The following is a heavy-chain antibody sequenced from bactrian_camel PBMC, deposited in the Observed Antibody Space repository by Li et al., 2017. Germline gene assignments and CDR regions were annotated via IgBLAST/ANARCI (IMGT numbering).Heavy chain of an antibody. CDR2: IDSRAAP. D-gene: IGHD7*01. J-gene: IGHJ4*01. V-gene: IGHV3S53*01. CDR3: AAAGSFRYTFPSVNWLTFNYNY. Sequence: VQLVESGGGSVQAGGHLRLSCAVSGYNAPWRLMGWFRQAPGKEREAVAAIDSRAAPRYADFVKDRFTISKDYAKNTLYLQMNSLTPEDTAMYYCAAAGSFRYTFPSVNWLTFNYNYWGQGTQVTVS. CDR1: GYNAPWRL.